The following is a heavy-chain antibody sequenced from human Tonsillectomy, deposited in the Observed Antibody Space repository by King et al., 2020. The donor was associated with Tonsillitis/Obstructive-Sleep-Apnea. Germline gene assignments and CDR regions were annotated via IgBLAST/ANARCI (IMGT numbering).Heavy chain of an antibody. V-gene: IGHV3-21*01. J-gene: IGHJ6*03. Sequence: VQLVESGGGLVKPGGSLRLSCAASGFTFSSHSMNWVRQAPGKGLEWGSSISSSSNYIYYAYSVKGRFTISRDNAKNSLYLQMNSLRAEDTAVYYCARDGGGYNYGLVSYYYYMDVWGKGTTVTVSS. CDR1: GFTFSSHS. D-gene: IGHD5-18*01. CDR2: ISSSSNYI. CDR3: ARDGGGYNYGLVSYYYYMDV.